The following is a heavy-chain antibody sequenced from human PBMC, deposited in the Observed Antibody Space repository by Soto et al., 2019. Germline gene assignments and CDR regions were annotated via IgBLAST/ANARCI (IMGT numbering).Heavy chain of an antibody. Sequence: EVQLVESGGGLVQPGGSLRLSCAASGFTVSSNYMSWVRQAPGKGLEWVSVIYSGGSTYYADSVKGRFTISRDNSKNTLYLQMNSLRAEDTAVYYCARDMVRGIYPEYFQPWGQGTLVTVSS. D-gene: IGHD3-10*01. CDR2: IYSGGST. V-gene: IGHV3-66*01. J-gene: IGHJ1*01. CDR3: ARDMVRGIYPEYFQP. CDR1: GFTVSSNY.